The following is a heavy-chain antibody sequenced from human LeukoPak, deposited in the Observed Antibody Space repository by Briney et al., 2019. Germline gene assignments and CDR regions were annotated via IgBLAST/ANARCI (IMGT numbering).Heavy chain of an antibody. J-gene: IGHJ3*02. V-gene: IGHV1-69*06. D-gene: IGHD1-26*01. CDR2: IIPIFGTA. Sequence: GASVKVSCKASGGTFSSYAISWVRQAPGQGLEWMGGIIPIFGTANYAQKFQGRVTITADKSTSTAYMELSSLRSEDTAVYYCARVGAPDAFDIWGQGTMVTVSS. CDR1: GGTFSSYA. CDR3: ARVGAPDAFDI.